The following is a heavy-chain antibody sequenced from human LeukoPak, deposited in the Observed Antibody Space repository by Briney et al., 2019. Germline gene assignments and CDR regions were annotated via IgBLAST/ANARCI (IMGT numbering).Heavy chain of an antibody. J-gene: IGHJ3*02. D-gene: IGHD7-27*01. V-gene: IGHV3-23*01. Sequence: GGSLRLSCAASGFTFSSYAMSWVRQAPGKGLEWVSAISGSGGSTYYTDSVKGRFTISRDNSKNTLYLQMNSLRAEDTAVYYCAKDPSGALGAFDIWGQGTMVTVSS. CDR3: AKDPSGALGAFDI. CDR2: ISGSGGST. CDR1: GFTFSSYA.